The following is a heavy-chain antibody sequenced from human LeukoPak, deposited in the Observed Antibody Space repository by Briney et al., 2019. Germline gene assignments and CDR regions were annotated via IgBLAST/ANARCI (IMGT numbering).Heavy chain of an antibody. CDR1: GFTFSSYW. Sequence: GGSLRLSCAASGFTFSSYWMSWVRQAPGKGLEWVAIISFDGSNEYYADSVRGRFTISRDNSDNTLSLQMNNLRPGDTAVYYCARDFDYVWGNPDYWGRGTLVLVSS. V-gene: IGHV3-30*03. CDR3: ARDFDYVWGNPDY. CDR2: ISFDGSNE. D-gene: IGHD3-16*01. J-gene: IGHJ4*02.